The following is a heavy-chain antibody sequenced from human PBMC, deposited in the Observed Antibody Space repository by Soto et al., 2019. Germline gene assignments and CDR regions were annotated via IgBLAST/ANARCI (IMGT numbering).Heavy chain of an antibody. V-gene: IGHV3-7*01. D-gene: IGHD3-16*02. Sequence: GSLRLSCAASGFTFSSYWMSWVRQAPGKGLEWVANIKQDGSEKYYVDSVKGRFTISRDNAKNSLYLQMNSLRAEDTAVYYCASLRRRLGELSFYDYWGQGTLVTVSS. J-gene: IGHJ4*02. CDR3: ASLRRRLGELSFYDY. CDR1: GFTFSSYW. CDR2: IKQDGSEK.